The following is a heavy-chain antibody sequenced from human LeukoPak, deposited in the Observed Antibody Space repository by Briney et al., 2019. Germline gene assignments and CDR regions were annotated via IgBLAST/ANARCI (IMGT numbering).Heavy chain of an antibody. CDR1: GYTFTRYG. CDR3: ARSGRGTYYYFDY. Sequence: ASVKVSCKASGYTFTRYGMSWVRQAPGQGLEWMGWISGSNGNTNYAQKLQGRVTMTTDTSTGTAYMELRSLRPDDTAVYYCARSGRGTYYYFDYWGQGTLVTVSS. D-gene: IGHD1-26*01. CDR2: ISGSNGNT. V-gene: IGHV1-18*01. J-gene: IGHJ4*02.